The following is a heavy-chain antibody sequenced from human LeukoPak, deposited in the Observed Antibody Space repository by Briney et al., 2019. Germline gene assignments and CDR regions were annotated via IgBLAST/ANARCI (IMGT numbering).Heavy chain of an antibody. Sequence: PSQTLSLTCTVSGGSVTSGGYSWTWLRRPPGKGLEWIGYIYHSGSTYYNPSLKSRLTISVDRSKNQISLKLSSVTAADTAVYFCARQGYTYADDFWGQGTLVTVSS. CDR1: GGSVTSGGYS. J-gene: IGHJ4*02. CDR3: ARQGYTYADDF. V-gene: IGHV4-30-2*01. D-gene: IGHD5-18*01. CDR2: IYHSGST.